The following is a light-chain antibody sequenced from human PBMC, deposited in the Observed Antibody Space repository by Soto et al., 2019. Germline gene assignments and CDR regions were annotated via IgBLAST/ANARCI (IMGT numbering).Light chain of an antibody. CDR2: AAS. V-gene: IGKV1-39*01. CDR3: QESYSAPPWT. CDR1: DNIAKY. Sequence: DIQTTQSPSSLSASVGDRVTITCRTSDNIAKYLNWYQQKPGQVPKVLIVAASRLQSGVPTRFSGSGSGTEFTLTISNLQPEDFATYYSQESYSAPPWTFGQGTKVEVK. J-gene: IGKJ1*01.